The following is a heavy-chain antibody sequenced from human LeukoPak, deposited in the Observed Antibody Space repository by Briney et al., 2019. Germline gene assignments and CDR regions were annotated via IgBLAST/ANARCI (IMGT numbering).Heavy chain of an antibody. V-gene: IGHV3-48*01. D-gene: IGHD6-19*01. CDR2: ISSSSGNI. CDR1: GFTFSSYG. CDR3: ARGSGWYHGSLKY. Sequence: GGSLRLSCAASGFTFSSYGMHWVRQAPGKGLEWVSYISSSSGNIYYADSVKGRFTISRDNAKTSLYLQMNSLRAEDTALYYCARGSGWYHGSLKYWGRGTLVTVSS. J-gene: IGHJ4*02.